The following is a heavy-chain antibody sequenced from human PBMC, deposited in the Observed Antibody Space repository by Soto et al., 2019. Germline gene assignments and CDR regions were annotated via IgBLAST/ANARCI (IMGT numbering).Heavy chain of an antibody. J-gene: IGHJ4*02. CDR2: INPLSGIP. V-gene: IGHV1-69*09. D-gene: IGHD6-13*01. CDR1: GGTFVRHV. CDR3: ATTAGAATWCAPSHNLDH. Sequence: QVQLVQSGAEVKKPESSVKVSCKTSGGTFVRHVISWVRQAPGQGPEWMGKINPLSGIPNYAQKFQDRVTFTADTDSSTAYMELSSLRSDDTAVYYCATTAGAATWCAPSHNLDHWGQGTLVTVSS.